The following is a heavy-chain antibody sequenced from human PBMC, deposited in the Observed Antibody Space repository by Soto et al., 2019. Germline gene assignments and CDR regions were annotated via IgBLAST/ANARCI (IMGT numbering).Heavy chain of an antibody. CDR1: GFTFSSYA. CDR2: ISGSGGST. Sequence: GGSLRLSCAASGFTFSSYAMSWVRQAPGKGLEWVSAISGSGGSTYYADSVKGRFTISRDNSKNTLYLQMNSLRAEDTAVYYCAKVDDYIWGRKHQNDYWGQGTLVTVSS. CDR3: AKVDDYIWGRKHQNDY. V-gene: IGHV3-23*01. J-gene: IGHJ4*02. D-gene: IGHD3-16*01.